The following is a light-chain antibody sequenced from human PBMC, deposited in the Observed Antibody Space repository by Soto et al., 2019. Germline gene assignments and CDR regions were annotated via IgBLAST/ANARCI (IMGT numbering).Light chain of an antibody. Sequence: ETVMTQSPVTLSVSRGERATLSCRASQSVRDNLAWYQQKPGQPPRLLIYGTSTWATGIPARFSGSGSGTEFTLTISSLQSEDFAVYYCQQYDNWPITFGGGTKVDIK. CDR3: QQYDNWPIT. CDR2: GTS. V-gene: IGKV3-15*01. J-gene: IGKJ4*01. CDR1: QSVRDN.